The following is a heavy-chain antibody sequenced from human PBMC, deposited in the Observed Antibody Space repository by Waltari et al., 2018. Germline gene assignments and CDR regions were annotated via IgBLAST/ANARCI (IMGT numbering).Heavy chain of an antibody. V-gene: IGHV4-34*01. J-gene: IGHJ4*02. CDR2: ILPSGGT. CDR1: SGSFSGFN. Sequence: QVQLQQWGAGLLKPSETLSLTCVIHSGSFSGFNCSWLRQPPGQGLEWIGEILPSGGTNYNPSLKSRVTMSVDTFKNQFSLKVVSVDAADTAVYYCARGGDCGGDCVLGYWGQGTLVTVSS. D-gene: IGHD2-21*02. CDR3: ARGGDCGGDCVLGY.